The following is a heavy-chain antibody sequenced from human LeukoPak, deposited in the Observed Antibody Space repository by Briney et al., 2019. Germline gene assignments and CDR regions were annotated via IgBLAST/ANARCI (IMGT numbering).Heavy chain of an antibody. V-gene: IGHV1-8*01. D-gene: IGHD6-6*01. CDR3: ARGTTIAAQGTYYYYGMDV. J-gene: IGHJ6*02. Sequence: GASVKVSCKASGYTFTSYDINWVRQATGQGLEWMGWMNPNSGNTGHAQKFQGRVTMTRNTSISTAYMELSSLRSEDTAVYYCARGTTIAAQGTYYYYGMDVWGQGTTVTVSS. CDR1: GYTFTSYD. CDR2: MNPNSGNT.